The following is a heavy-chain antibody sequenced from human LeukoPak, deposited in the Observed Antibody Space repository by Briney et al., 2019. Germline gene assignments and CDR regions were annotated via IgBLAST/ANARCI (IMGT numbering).Heavy chain of an antibody. CDR2: IYYSGST. Sequence: SETLSLTCTVSGGSISSYYWSWIRQPPGKGLEWIGYIYYSGSTNYNPSLKSRVTISVDTSKNQFSLKLSSVTAADTAVYYCARDLLESGFDYWGQGTLVTVSS. J-gene: IGHJ4*02. CDR1: GGSISSYY. CDR3: ARDLLESGFDY. V-gene: IGHV4-59*01. D-gene: IGHD1-26*01.